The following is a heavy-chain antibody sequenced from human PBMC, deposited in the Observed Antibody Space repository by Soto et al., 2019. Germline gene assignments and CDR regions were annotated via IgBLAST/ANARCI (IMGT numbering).Heavy chain of an antibody. V-gene: IGHV3-72*01. Sequence: PGGSLRLSCAASGFTFSDHYMDWVRQAPGKGLEWVGRTRNKANSYTTEYAASVKGRFTISRDDSKNSLYLQMNSLKTEDTAVYYCARDQTDITGTYFDYWGQGTLVTVSS. J-gene: IGHJ4*02. CDR1: GFTFSDHY. CDR3: ARDQTDITGTYFDY. CDR2: TRNKANSYTT. D-gene: IGHD1-20*01.